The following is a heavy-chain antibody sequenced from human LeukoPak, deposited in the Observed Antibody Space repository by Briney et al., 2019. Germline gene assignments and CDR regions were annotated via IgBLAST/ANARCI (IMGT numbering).Heavy chain of an antibody. Sequence: GASVKVSCKASGGTFSSYAISWVRQAPGQGREWMGGIIPIFGTANYAQKFQGRVSITADESTSTAYIELSSLRSEDTAVYYCASDPGGSGSYAFDYWGQGTLVTVSS. D-gene: IGHD3-10*01. CDR1: GGTFSSYA. CDR3: ASDPGGSGSYAFDY. V-gene: IGHV1-69*13. J-gene: IGHJ4*02. CDR2: IIPIFGTA.